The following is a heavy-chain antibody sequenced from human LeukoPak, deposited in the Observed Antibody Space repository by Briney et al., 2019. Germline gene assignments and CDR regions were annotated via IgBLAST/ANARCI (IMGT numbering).Heavy chain of an antibody. Sequence: GGSLRLSCKASGLTFRNKARAWVPKAPGKGLKWVSSITGSGRGTYYADSVKGRFSVSRDNSQNTVFLHMNSLRADDTALYYCSKDPNGDYVGAFDMWGPGTMVTVSS. V-gene: IGHV3-23*01. D-gene: IGHD4-17*01. CDR1: GLTFRNKA. CDR3: SKDPNGDYVGAFDM. J-gene: IGHJ3*02. CDR2: ITGSGRGT.